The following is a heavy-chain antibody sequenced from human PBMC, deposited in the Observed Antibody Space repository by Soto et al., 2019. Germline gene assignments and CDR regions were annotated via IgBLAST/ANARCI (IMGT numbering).Heavy chain of an antibody. CDR3: ARGLLWFGELPLGWFDP. Sequence: QLQLQESGPGLVKPSETLSLTCTVSGGSISSSSYYWGWIRQPPGKGLEWIGSIYYSGSTYYNPSLKSRVTISVDTSKNQFSLKLSSVTAADTAVYYCARGLLWFGELPLGWFDPWGQGTLVTVSS. CDR2: IYYSGST. V-gene: IGHV4-39*01. CDR1: GGSISSSSYY. D-gene: IGHD3-10*01. J-gene: IGHJ5*02.